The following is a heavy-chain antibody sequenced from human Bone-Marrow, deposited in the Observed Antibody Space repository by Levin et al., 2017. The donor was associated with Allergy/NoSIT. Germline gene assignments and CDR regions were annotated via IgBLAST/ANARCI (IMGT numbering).Heavy chain of an antibody. V-gene: IGHV3-21*01. Sequence: GGSLRLSCAASGFSFSSYSMNWVRQAPGKGLEWVSSISPSSSHIYYADSVKGRFTISIDNAKNSVYLQLNGLRTEDTAVYYCARDRGFGDYDFYYWGQGTLVTVSS. CDR2: ISPSSSHI. CDR3: ARDRGFGDYDFYY. D-gene: IGHD4-17*01. J-gene: IGHJ4*02. CDR1: GFSFSSYS.